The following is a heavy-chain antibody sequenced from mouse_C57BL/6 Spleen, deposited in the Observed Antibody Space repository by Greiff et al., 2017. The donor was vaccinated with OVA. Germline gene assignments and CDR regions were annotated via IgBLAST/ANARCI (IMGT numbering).Heavy chain of an antibody. CDR3: TRNYGD. J-gene: IGHJ3*01. CDR1: GYTFTDYE. D-gene: IGHD1-1*01. V-gene: IGHV1-15*01. Sequence: VQLQQSGAELVRPGASVTLSCKASGYTFTDYEMHWVKQTPVHGLEWIGAIDPETGGTAYNQKFKGKAILTADKSTSTAYMELRSLTSEDSAVYYCTRNYGDWGKGTLVTVSA. CDR2: IDPETGGT.